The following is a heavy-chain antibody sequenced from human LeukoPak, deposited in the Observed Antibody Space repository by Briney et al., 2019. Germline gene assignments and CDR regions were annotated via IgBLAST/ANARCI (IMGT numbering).Heavy chain of an antibody. CDR3: ARDGESSSWYSLYYYDSSGYATFDY. D-gene: IGHD3-22*01. J-gene: IGHJ4*02. CDR1: GFTFSDFY. CDR2: ISTGDNSV. Sequence: GGSLRLSCAVSGFTFSDFYMSWIRQSPGKGLEWISYISTGDNSVYYADSVKGRFTISRDNAKNSLYLQMNSLRAEDTAVYYCARDGESSSWYSLYYYDSSGYATFDYWGQGTLVTVSS. V-gene: IGHV3-11*04.